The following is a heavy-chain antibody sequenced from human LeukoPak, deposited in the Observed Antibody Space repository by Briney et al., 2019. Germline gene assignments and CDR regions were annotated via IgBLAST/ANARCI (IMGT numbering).Heavy chain of an antibody. CDR1: GFTFNTFA. V-gene: IGHV3-23*01. CDR2: ISYSGAGI. D-gene: IGHD5-12*01. Sequence: GGSLRLSCAASGFTFNTFAMTWVRQAPGKGLEWVSAISYSGAGIYYAGSVKGRFTVSRDDAKNSLYLQMNSLRVEDTAVYYCARGRYSGYDYYYYGMDVWGQGTTVTVSS. CDR3: ARGRYSGYDYYYYGMDV. J-gene: IGHJ6*02.